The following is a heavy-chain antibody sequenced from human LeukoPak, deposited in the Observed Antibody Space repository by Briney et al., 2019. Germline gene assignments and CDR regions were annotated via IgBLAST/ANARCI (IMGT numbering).Heavy chain of an antibody. CDR3: ARDRGDHFDY. J-gene: IGHJ4*02. CDR1: GFTFNNYA. Sequence: GGSLRLSCAASGFTFNNYAMNWVRQAPGKGLEWVSSISGGGETTYYADSAKGRFTISRDNAKNTLYLQMNSLRAEDTAVYYCARDRGDHFDYWGQGTLVTVSS. V-gene: IGHV3-23*01. D-gene: IGHD2-21*02. CDR2: ISGGGETT.